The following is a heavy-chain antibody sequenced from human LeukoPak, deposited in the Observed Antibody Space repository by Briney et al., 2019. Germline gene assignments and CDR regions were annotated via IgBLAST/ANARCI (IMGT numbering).Heavy chain of an antibody. D-gene: IGHD2-8*01. Sequence: ASVKVSCKASGYTFTGYYMHWVRQAPGQGLEWMGWINPNSGGTNYAQKFQGRVTMTRDTSISTAYMELSRLRSDDTAMYYCARPNCTNGVCGRIYWGQGTLVTVSS. CDR2: INPNSGGT. CDR3: ARPNCTNGVCGRIY. V-gene: IGHV1-2*02. J-gene: IGHJ4*02. CDR1: GYTFTGYY.